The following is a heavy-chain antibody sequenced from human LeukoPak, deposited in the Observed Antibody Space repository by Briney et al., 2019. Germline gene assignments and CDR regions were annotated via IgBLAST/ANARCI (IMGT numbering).Heavy chain of an antibody. CDR2: IYYSGST. Sequence: SETLSLTCTVAGGSISSYYWSWIRQPPGKGLEWVGYIYYSGSTSYNPSLKSRVTISVDTSKNQFSLKLNSVTAADTAVYYCARRKNSAWSTDAFDIWGQGTMVTVSS. D-gene: IGHD6-19*01. CDR3: ARRKNSAWSTDAFDI. CDR1: GGSISSYY. V-gene: IGHV4-59*08. J-gene: IGHJ3*02.